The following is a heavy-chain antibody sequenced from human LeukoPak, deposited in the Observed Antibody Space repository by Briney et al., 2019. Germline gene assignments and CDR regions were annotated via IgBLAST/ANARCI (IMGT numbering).Heavy chain of an antibody. V-gene: IGHV4-39*07. CDR3: ASAQIPAAPEDY. Sequence: PSETLSLTCSVPGVSISSSSYFWGWIRQPPGKGLEWIGTIYYGGRTYYNPSLKSRVTISVDTSKNQFSLKLSSVTAADTAVYYCASAQIPAAPEDYWGQGTLVTVSS. D-gene: IGHD2-2*01. J-gene: IGHJ4*02. CDR1: GVSISSSSYF. CDR2: IYYGGRT.